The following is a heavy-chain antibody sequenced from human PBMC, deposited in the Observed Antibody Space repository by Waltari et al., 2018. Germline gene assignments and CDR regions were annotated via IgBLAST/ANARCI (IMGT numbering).Heavy chain of an antibody. CDR1: GFTVNNNY. Sequence: QLVESGGGLVQPGGSLRLSCEASGFTVNNNYMSWVRQAPGKGLEWVSIIYSRGATYYAEAVKGRFTISRDNSNMLYLQMRSLRAEDTAVYYCARHCGGDCLHWYFDLWGRGTLVTVSS. D-gene: IGHD2-21*02. CDR2: IYSRGAT. J-gene: IGHJ2*01. CDR3: ARHCGGDCLHWYFDL. V-gene: IGHV3-66*02.